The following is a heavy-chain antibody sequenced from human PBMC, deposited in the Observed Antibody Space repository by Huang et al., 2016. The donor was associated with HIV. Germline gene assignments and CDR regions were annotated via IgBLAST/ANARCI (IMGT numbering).Heavy chain of an antibody. J-gene: IGHJ4*02. CDR1: GYTFTSYA. CDR3: AREHRAAYDFWSGYQYYFDY. D-gene: IGHD3-3*01. Sequence: QVQLVQSGSELKKPGASVKVSCKASGYTFTSYAMNWVRQAPGQGLEWMGWINTNTGNPTYAQGFPGRFVFSVDTSVSTAYLQISSLKAEDTAVYYCAREHRAAYDFWSGYQYYFDYWGQGTLVTVSS. CDR2: INTNTGNP. V-gene: IGHV7-4-1*02.